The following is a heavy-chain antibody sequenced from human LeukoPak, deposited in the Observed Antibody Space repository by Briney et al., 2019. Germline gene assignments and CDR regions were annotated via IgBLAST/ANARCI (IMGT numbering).Heavy chain of an antibody. Sequence: ASVKVSCKASGYTFTNYYIHWVRQAPGQGLEWMGWINTNTGNPTYAQGFTGRFVFSLDTSVSTAYLQISSLKAEDTAVYYCARDAFPYYYGSGSYYSDDAFDIWGQGTMVTVSS. CDR1: GYTFTNYY. D-gene: IGHD3-10*01. CDR3: ARDAFPYYYGSGSYYSDDAFDI. V-gene: IGHV7-4-1*02. CDR2: INTNTGNP. J-gene: IGHJ3*02.